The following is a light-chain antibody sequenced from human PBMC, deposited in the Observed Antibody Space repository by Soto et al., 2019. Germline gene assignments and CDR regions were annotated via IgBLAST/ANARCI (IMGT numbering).Light chain of an antibody. CDR1: QSVRSTY. V-gene: IGKV3D-20*02. Sequence: EIVLTQSPGTLSLSPGDRASLSCRASQSVRSTYLSWYQQKPGQAPRLLINGASNRAAGIPDRFAGSGSGTDFTLTIDSLEPEDFAVYYCQHRFNWPWTFGQGTKVEIK. CDR2: GAS. CDR3: QHRFNWPWT. J-gene: IGKJ1*01.